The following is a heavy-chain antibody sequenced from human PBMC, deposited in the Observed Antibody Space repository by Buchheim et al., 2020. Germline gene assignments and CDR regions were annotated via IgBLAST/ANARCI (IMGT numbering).Heavy chain of an antibody. CDR1: GFTFSSYG. J-gene: IGHJ4*02. CDR3: AKQMGATWRKLFDY. Sequence: QVQLVESGGGVVQPGRSLRLSCAASGFTFSSYGMHWVRQAPGKGLEWVAVIWYDGSNKYYADSVKGRFTISRDNSKNTLYLQMNSLRAEDTAVYYCAKQMGATWRKLFDYWGRGTL. D-gene: IGHD1-26*01. CDR2: IWYDGSNK. V-gene: IGHV3-33*06.